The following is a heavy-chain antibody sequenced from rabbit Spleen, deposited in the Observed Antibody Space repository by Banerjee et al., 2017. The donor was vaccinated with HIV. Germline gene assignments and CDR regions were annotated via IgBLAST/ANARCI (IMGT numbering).Heavy chain of an antibody. J-gene: IGHJ4*01. CDR1: GVSFSSYY. CDR2: IDPVFGIT. V-gene: IGHV1S47*01. CDR3: ARDGAGGSYFAL. Sequence: EQLVESGGGLVQPEGSLTLTCKASGVSFSSYYMNWVRQAPGKGLEWIGYIDPVFGITYYASWVNGRFSISRENAQNTVFLQMTSLTATDTATYFCARDGAGGSYFALWGPGTLVTVS. D-gene: IGHD8-1*01.